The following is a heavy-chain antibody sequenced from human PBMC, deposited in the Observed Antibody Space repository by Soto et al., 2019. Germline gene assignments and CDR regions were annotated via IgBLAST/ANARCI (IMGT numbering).Heavy chain of an antibody. V-gene: IGHV1-69*13. CDR2: IIPIFGTA. CDR3: AREGGSDIVEMATNYYYYGMDV. Sequence: SVKVSCKASGGTFSSYAISWVRQAPGQGLEWMGGIIPIFGTANYAQKFQGRVTITADESTSTAYMELSSLRSEDTAVYYCAREGGSDIVEMATNYYYYGMDVWGQGTTVTVSS. D-gene: IGHD2-15*01. CDR1: GGTFSSYA. J-gene: IGHJ6*02.